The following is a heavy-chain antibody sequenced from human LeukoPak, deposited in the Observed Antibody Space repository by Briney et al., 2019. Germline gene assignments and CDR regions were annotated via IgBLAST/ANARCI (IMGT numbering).Heavy chain of an antibody. V-gene: IGHV3-66*01. Sequence: GGSLRLSCAASGFTVSSNYMSWVRQAPGKGLEWVSIIYSGGSTSYADSVKGRFTISRDNSKNTLYLQMNSLRTEDTAVYYCARGGSYFDISGYYFYWGQGTLVTVSS. J-gene: IGHJ4*02. CDR3: ARGGSYFDISGYYFY. CDR1: GFTVSSNY. CDR2: IYSGGST. D-gene: IGHD3-22*01.